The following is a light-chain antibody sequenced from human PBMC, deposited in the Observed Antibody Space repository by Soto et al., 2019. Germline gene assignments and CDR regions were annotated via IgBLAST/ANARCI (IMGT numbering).Light chain of an antibody. CDR2: GAS. CDR1: QSVNNN. J-gene: IGKJ4*01. CDR3: QQYNNWPLLT. Sequence: EIIVTQSPATLSVSPGERATLSCRASQSVNNNLAWYQQKPGQAPRLLIYGASTRATGIPARFGGSGYGTEITLTISSLQSEDFAIYYCQQYNNWPLLTFGGGTKVEIK. V-gene: IGKV3-15*01.